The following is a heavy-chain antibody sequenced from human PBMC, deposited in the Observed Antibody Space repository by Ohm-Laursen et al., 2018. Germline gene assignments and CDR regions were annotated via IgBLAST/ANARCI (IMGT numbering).Heavy chain of an antibody. V-gene: IGHV3-53*01. CDR2: IYSGGGT. CDR1: GFTFSGDA. Sequence: SLRLSCSASGFTFSGDAMSWVRQAPGKGLEWVSVIYSGGGTYYADSVKGRFTISRDNSRNTLYLQMNSLRAEDTAVYYCAREPYDASLRGYFDYWGQGTLVTVSS. J-gene: IGHJ4*02. D-gene: IGHD4/OR15-4a*01. CDR3: AREPYDASLRGYFDY.